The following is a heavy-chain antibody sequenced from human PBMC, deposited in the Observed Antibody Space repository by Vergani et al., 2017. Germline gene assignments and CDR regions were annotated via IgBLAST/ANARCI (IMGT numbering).Heavy chain of an antibody. CDR1: GFSLTTGGEG. Sequence: QVTFRESGPALVKPTQTLTLTCTFSGFSLTTGGEGVGWIRQPPGRALEWLAFVYWNDDERYSPSLKSRVTITKDTSKNEVILTMATMDPVDTATYYCVHRLGYFDWDGAFDVWGPGTMVTVSS. CDR3: VHRLGYFDWDGAFDV. D-gene: IGHD3-9*01. CDR2: VYWNDDE. J-gene: IGHJ3*01. V-gene: IGHV2-5*01.